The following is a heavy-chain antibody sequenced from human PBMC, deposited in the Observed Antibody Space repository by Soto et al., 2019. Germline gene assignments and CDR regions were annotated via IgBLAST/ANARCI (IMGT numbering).Heavy chain of an antibody. CDR1: GYTFTSYA. Sequence: ASVKVSCKASGYTFTSYAMHWVRQAPGQRLEWMGWINPGNGNTKYSQKFQGRVTITRDTSASTAYMELSSLRSEDTAVYYCARGGGYDSYYYCYYGMDVWGQGTTVTVSS. D-gene: IGHD5-12*01. CDR2: INPGNGNT. J-gene: IGHJ6*02. V-gene: IGHV1-3*01. CDR3: ARGGGYDSYYYCYYGMDV.